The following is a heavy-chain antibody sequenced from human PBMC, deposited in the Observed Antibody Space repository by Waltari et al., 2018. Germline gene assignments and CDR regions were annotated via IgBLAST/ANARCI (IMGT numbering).Heavy chain of an antibody. Sequence: VQLVQSGAEVKKPGASVKVSCKAAGYRFTSFDIYLVRQAAGQGLEWMGWMNPDSGNTGYAEKFQGRVTMTRDTSISTAYMELSSLRSEDTAVYYCAREFYYSDAFTGVWGQGTLVTVSS. CDR2: MNPDSGNT. D-gene: IGHD4-17*01. J-gene: IGHJ4*02. V-gene: IGHV1-8*01. CDR1: GYRFTSFD. CDR3: AREFYYSDAFTGV.